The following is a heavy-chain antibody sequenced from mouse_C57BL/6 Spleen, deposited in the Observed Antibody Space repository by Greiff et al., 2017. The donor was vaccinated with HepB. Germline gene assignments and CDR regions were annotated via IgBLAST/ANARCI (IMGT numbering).Heavy chain of an antibody. CDR2: IDPETGGT. V-gene: IGHV1-15*01. D-gene: IGHD2-1*01. CDR1: GYTFTDYE. CDR3: TRREIYYGNYDWYFDV. Sequence: VKLVESGAELVRPGASVTLSCKASGYTFTDYEMHWVKQTPVHGLEWIGAIDPETGGTAYNQKFKGKAILTADKSSSTAYMELRSLTSEDSAVYYCTRREIYYGNYDWYFDVWGTGTTVTVSS. J-gene: IGHJ1*03.